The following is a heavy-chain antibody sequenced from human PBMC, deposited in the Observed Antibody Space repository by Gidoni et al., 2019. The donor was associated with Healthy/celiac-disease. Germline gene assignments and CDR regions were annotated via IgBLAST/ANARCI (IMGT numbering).Heavy chain of an antibody. J-gene: IGHJ4*02. CDR2: INHSGST. CDR3: ARCITMVRGVKREKHSTSYYFDY. D-gene: IGHD3-10*01. CDR1: GGSFSGYY. V-gene: IGHV4-34*01. Sequence: QVQLQQWGAGLLKPSETLSLTCAVYGGSFSGYYWRWIRQPPGKGLEWIGEINHSGSTNYNPSLKSRVTISVDTSKNQFSLKLSSVTAADTAVYYCARCITMVRGVKREKHSTSYYFDYWGQGTLVTVSS.